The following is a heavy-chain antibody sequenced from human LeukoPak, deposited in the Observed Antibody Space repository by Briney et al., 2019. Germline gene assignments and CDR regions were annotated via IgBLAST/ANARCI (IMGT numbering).Heavy chain of an antibody. J-gene: IGHJ4*02. D-gene: IGHD2-15*01. CDR1: GFTVSSNS. CDR2: IYSDNT. V-gene: IGHV3-53*01. Sequence: GGSLRLSCTVSGFTVSSNSMSWVRQAPGKGLEWVSFIYSDNTHYSDSVKRRFTISSDNSKNTLYLQINRLRTEDTAVFYCAKDIDSGYYVVYWGQGNLFTVSS. CDR3: AKDIDSGYYVVY.